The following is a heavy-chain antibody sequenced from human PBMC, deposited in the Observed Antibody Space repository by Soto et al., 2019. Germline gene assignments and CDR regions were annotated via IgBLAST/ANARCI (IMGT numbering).Heavy chain of an antibody. CDR2: VNHSGST. CDR3: ARGLSSYAFDI. V-gene: IGHV4-34*01. Sequence: QVQLQQWGAGLLKPSETLSLTCAVYGGSFSGYYSGWIRQPPGKGLGWIGEVNHSGSTNYNPSLTSRVTISVDTSKNQFSLKLSSVTAADTAVYYCARGLSSYAFDIWGQGTMVTVSS. J-gene: IGHJ3*02. D-gene: IGHD6-6*01. CDR1: GGSFSGYY.